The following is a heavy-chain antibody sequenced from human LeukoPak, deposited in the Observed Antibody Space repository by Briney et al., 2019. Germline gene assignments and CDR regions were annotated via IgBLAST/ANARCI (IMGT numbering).Heavy chain of an antibody. CDR2: IIPMFGTP. D-gene: IGHD2-15*01. CDR1: GGTFSSYS. J-gene: IGHJ4*02. V-gene: IGHV1-69*05. CDR3: ARDVSDCSGGSCYSYFDY. Sequence: GASVKVSCKTSGGTFSSYSINWVRQAPGQGLEWMGGIIPMFGTPNYAQKFQGRVTMTRDTSTSTVYMELSSLRSEDTAVYYCARDVSDCSGGSCYSYFDYWGQGTLVTVSS.